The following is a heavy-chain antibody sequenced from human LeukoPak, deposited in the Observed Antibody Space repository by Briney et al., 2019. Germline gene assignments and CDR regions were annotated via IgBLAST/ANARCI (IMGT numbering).Heavy chain of an antibody. V-gene: IGHV4-30-2*01. CDR1: GGSISSGGYS. J-gene: IGHJ3*02. Sequence: PSQTLSLTCAVSGGSISSGGYSWSWIRQPPGKGLEWIGYIYHSGSTYYNPSLKSRVTISVDRSKNQFSLKPSSVTAADTAVYYCASSSWYDAFDIWGQGTMVTVSS. D-gene: IGHD6-13*01. CDR3: ASSSWYDAFDI. CDR2: IYHSGST.